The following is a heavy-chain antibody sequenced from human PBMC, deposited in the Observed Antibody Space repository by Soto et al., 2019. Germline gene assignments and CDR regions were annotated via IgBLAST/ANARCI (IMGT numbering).Heavy chain of an antibody. D-gene: IGHD5-12*01. CDR1: GXSFNDYY. V-gene: IGHV1-2*04. J-gene: IGHJ6*03. Sequence: QVQLAQSGAEVRKPGASVTVSCRSSGXSFNDYYIXWVRQAPGQGFEWMGWINPNGGVTKYAQKFQGWVSMTRDTSIRTVYMQLSRLRSDDTAVYYCARESGGATATLDYYYFYMDVWGTGTTVTVSS. CDR3: ARESGGATATLDYYYFYMDV. CDR2: INPNGGVT.